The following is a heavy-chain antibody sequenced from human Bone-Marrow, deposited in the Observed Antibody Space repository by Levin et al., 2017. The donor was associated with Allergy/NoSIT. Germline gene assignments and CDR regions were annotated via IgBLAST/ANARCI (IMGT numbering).Heavy chain of an antibody. Sequence: PGASVKVSCKASGVTFSSYYAISWVRQAPGQGLEWMGGLIPISGPANYAQKFQGRVTITAEKSTTTAYMEVSSLRTEDTAVYYCAGSPTVAVAAEYFQDWGQGTQVSVSS. J-gene: IGHJ1*01. V-gene: IGHV1-69*06. CDR3: AGSPTVAVAAEYFQD. CDR1: GVTFSSYYA. D-gene: IGHD6-19*01. CDR2: LIPISGPA.